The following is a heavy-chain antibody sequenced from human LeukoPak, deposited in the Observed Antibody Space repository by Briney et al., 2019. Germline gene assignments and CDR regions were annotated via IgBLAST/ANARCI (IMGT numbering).Heavy chain of an antibody. D-gene: IGHD3-9*01. CDR2: ITNGGSTI. CDR3: ARSIGLTGGGVDV. CDR1: GFTFRDYN. Sequence: KTGGSLRLSCAASGFTFRDYNMNWVRQAPGKGLEWVSYITNGGSTIHHADSVKGRFTISRDNAKKTLYLQMNSLRAEDTAVYYCARSIGLTGGGVDVWGQGTTVTVSS. V-gene: IGHV3-11*01. J-gene: IGHJ6*02.